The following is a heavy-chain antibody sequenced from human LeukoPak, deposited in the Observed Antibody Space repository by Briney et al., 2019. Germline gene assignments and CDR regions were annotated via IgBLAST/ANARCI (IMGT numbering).Heavy chain of an antibody. CDR3: ARQEAARPDFDY. Sequence: SETLSLTCTVSGGSISSYYWGWIRQPPGKGLEWIGSIYYSGSTYYNPSLKSRVTISVDTSKNQFSLKLSSVTAADTAVYYCARQEAARPDFDYWGQETLVTVSP. V-gene: IGHV4-39*01. J-gene: IGHJ4*02. D-gene: IGHD6-6*01. CDR2: IYYSGST. CDR1: GGSISSYY.